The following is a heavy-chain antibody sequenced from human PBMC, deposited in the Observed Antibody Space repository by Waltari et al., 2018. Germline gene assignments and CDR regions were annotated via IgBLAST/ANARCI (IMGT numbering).Heavy chain of an antibody. CDR1: GYTLPELY. J-gene: IGHJ6*03. CDR2: FDPEDGET. CDR3: ATVLSYRYSLYMDV. D-gene: IGHD3-16*02. Sequence: QVQLVQSGAAVKKPGASVKVSCKVSGYTLPELYMHCVGQAPGKGLEWMGGFDPEDGETIYAQKFQGRVTMTEDTSTDTAYMELSSLRSEDTAVYYCATVLSYRYSLYMDVWGKGTTVTVSS. V-gene: IGHV1-24*01.